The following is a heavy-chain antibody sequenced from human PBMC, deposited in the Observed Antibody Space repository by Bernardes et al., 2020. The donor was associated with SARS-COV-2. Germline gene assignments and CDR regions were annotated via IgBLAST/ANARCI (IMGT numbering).Heavy chain of an antibody. D-gene: IGHD3-3*01. Sequence: GGSLRLSCGVTIEDYTMHWVRQVPGKGLEWVSLVSWDGSTTNYADSVKGRFLISRDSSRNTVHLQMDSLRKEDTALHYCATERQSLTGFGVGHDAFDFWGQGTMVTVSS. CDR1: TIEDYT. J-gene: IGHJ3*01. V-gene: IGHV3-43*01. CDR3: ATERQSLTGFGVGHDAFDF. CDR2: VSWDGSTT.